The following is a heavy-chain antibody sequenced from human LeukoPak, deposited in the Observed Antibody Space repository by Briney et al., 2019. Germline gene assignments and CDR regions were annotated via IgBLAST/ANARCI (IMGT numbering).Heavy chain of an antibody. CDR1: GFTFGDYA. J-gene: IGHJ4*02. V-gene: IGHV3-49*03. CDR3: TRDASDSSGWYAYYFDY. Sequence: PGGSLRLSCTASGFTFGDYAMSWFRQAPGKGLEWVGFIRSKAYGGTTEYAASVKGRFTISRDDFKSIAYLQMNSLKTEDTAVYYCTRDASDSSGWYAYYFDYWGQGTLVTVSS. CDR2: IRSKAYGGTT. D-gene: IGHD6-19*01.